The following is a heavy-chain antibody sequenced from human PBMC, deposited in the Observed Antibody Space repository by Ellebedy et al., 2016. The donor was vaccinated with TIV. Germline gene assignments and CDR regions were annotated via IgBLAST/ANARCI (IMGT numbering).Heavy chain of an antibody. CDR1: GFTFSSYS. V-gene: IGHV3-48*01. J-gene: IGHJ6*03. CDR3: ARDCGGYYEYYYYYYYMDV. Sequence: GGSLRLXCAASGFTFSSYSMNWVRQAPGKGLEWVSYISSSSSTIYYADSVKGRFTISRDNAKNSLYLQMNSLRAEDTAVYYCARDCGGYYEYYYYYYYMDVWGKGTTVTVSS. CDR2: ISSSSSTI. D-gene: IGHD2-21*02.